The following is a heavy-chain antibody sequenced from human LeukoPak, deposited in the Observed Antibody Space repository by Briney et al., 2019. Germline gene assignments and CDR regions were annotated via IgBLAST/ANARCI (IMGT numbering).Heavy chain of an antibody. D-gene: IGHD6-13*01. CDR3: ARGLLAAAGIDY. J-gene: IGHJ4*02. Sequence: PGGSLRLSCAASGFTFSSFAMSWVREAPGQGLEWVSSISGRTANTYYADSVKGRFTISRDNAKNSLYLQMNSLRAEDTAVYYCARGLLAAAGIDYWGQGALVTVSS. CDR2: ISGRTANT. CDR1: GFTFSSFA. V-gene: IGHV3-23*01.